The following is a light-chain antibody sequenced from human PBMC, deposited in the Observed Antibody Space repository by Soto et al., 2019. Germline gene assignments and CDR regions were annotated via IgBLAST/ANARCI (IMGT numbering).Light chain of an antibody. J-gene: IGKJ5*01. CDR3: QQFATSPPST. CDR1: QSVSSSY. Sequence: EIVLTQSPGTLSLSPGERATLSCRASQSVSSSYLAWYQQKPGQAPRLLIYGASSRATGIPDRFSGSGSGTDFTLTISRLEPGDFAVYYCQQFATSPPSTFGQGTRLEMK. CDR2: GAS. V-gene: IGKV3-20*01.